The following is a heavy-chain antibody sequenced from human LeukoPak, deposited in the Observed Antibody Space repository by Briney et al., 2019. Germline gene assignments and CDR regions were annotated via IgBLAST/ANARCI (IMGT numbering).Heavy chain of an antibody. CDR3: ARDRGPGYSYGVLDY. V-gene: IGHV3-33*01. CDR2: MWYDGSNK. J-gene: IGHJ4*02. CDR1: GFTFSSYG. D-gene: IGHD5-18*01. Sequence: GGSLRPSCAASGFTFSSYGMHWVRQAPGKGLGWMAVMWYDGSNKYYADSVKGRFTISRDNSKNTLYLQMNSLRAEDTAVYYCARDRGPGYSYGVLDYWGQGTLVTVSS.